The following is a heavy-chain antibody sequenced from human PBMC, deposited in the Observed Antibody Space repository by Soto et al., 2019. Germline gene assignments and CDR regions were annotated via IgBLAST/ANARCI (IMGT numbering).Heavy chain of an antibody. V-gene: IGHV1-18*01. Sequence: QVQLVQSGAEVKKPGASVKVSCKASGYTFTSYGISWVRQAPGQGLEWMGRISAYNGNTNYAQKLQGRVTMTTDTPTSTAYMDLRSLRSDETAVYYFARERGSYALDFWGQGTLITVSS. CDR3: ARERGSYALDF. CDR1: GYTFTSYG. J-gene: IGHJ4*02. D-gene: IGHD1-26*01. CDR2: ISAYNGNT.